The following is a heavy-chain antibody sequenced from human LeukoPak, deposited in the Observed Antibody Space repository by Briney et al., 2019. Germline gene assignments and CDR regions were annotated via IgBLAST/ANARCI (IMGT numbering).Heavy chain of an antibody. V-gene: IGHV4-34*01. CDR1: GGSFSGYY. Sequence: SETLSLTCAVYGGSFSGYYWTWVRQPPGKGLEWIGEINHSGSTNYNPSLKSRVTISVDTSKNQFSLKLSSVTAADTAVYYCARVLGVAGPFDYWGQGTLVTVSS. CDR2: INHSGST. D-gene: IGHD6-19*01. J-gene: IGHJ4*02. CDR3: ARVLGVAGPFDY.